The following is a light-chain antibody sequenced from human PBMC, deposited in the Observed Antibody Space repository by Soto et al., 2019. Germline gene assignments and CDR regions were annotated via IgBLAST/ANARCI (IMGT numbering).Light chain of an antibody. CDR2: GNN. CDR1: SSNIGSNT. Sequence: QSVLTQPPSASETPGQRVTISCSGSSSNIGSNTVNWYQQLPGTAPKLLIYGNNERPSGVPDRFSGSKSGTSASLAISGLQSDDEADYYCAAWDDSLNGHVVFGGGTKLTVL. CDR3: AAWDDSLNGHVV. V-gene: IGLV1-44*01. J-gene: IGLJ2*01.